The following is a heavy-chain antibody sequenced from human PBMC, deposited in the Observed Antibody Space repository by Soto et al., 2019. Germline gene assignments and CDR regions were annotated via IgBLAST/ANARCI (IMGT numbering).Heavy chain of an antibody. V-gene: IGHV1-8*01. CDR3: ARERGCSRDSCYFFDY. J-gene: IGHJ4*02. CDR2: MNPNSGNT. D-gene: IGHD2-15*01. CDR1: GYTFTSYD. Sequence: ASVKVSCKASGYTFTSYDINWVRQATGQGLEWMGWMNPNSGNTGYAQKFQGRVTMTRNTSISTAYMELSSLRSEDTAVYYCARERGCSRDSCYFFDYWVQGTLVTVSS.